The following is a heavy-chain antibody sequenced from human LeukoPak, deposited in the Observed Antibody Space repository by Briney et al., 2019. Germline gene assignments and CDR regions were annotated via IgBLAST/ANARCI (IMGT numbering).Heavy chain of an antibody. CDR3: ARDIEYSSSFDY. CDR2: INPNSGGT. D-gene: IGHD6-6*01. J-gene: IGHJ4*02. Sequence: ASVKVSCKASGYTFTGYYMHWVRQAPGQGLEWKGRINPNSGGTNYAQKFQGRVTMTRDTSISTAYMELSRLRSDDTAVYYCARDIEYSSSFDYWGQGTLVTVSS. CDR1: GYTFTGYY. V-gene: IGHV1-2*06.